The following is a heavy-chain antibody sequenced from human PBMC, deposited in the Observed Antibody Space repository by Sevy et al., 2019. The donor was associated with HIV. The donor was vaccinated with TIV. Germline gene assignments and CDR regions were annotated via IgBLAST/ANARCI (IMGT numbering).Heavy chain of an antibody. CDR1: GFTFSAYS. V-gene: IGHV3-48*01. Sequence: GGSLRLSCAASGFTFSAYSMNWVRQAPGKGLEWVSYISSSSGTIYYADSVKGQFTISRDNAKSSLYLQMNGLRAEATAVYYGARAAGDCYSKNECWFVAWGQGTLVTVSS. D-gene: IGHD2-21*01. J-gene: IGHJ5*02. CDR2: ISSSSGTI. CDR3: ARAAGDCYSKNECWFVA.